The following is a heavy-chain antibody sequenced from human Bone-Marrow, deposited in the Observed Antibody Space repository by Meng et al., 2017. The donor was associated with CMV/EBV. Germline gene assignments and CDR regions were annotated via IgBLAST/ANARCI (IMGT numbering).Heavy chain of an antibody. CDR2: IRYDGTKK. V-gene: IGHV3-30*02. CDR3: GKSAPYWYFDL. Sequence: GESLKISCLASGFTFSNYGMHWVRQAPGKGLEWVAFIRYDGTKKYYSDSVKGRLTISRDNSKNTLYLQMNSLRAEDTAVYFCGKSAPYWYFDLWGRGTLVTVSS. CDR1: GFTFSNYG. J-gene: IGHJ2*01.